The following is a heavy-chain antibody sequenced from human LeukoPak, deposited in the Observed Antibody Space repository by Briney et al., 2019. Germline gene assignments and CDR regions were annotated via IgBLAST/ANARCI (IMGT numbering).Heavy chain of an antibody. V-gene: IGHV1-46*01. CDR3: ARGKVVTMVRGVIITYFDY. Sequence: GTSVKVSCKASGYSFTRYFIHWVRQAPGQGLEWMGIIIPSDGSTSYAQKFQGRVTMTRDTSTSTGYMELSSLRSEDTAVYYCARGKVVTMVRGVIITYFDYWGQGTLVTVSS. D-gene: IGHD3-10*01. J-gene: IGHJ4*02. CDR1: GYSFTRYF. CDR2: IIPSDGST.